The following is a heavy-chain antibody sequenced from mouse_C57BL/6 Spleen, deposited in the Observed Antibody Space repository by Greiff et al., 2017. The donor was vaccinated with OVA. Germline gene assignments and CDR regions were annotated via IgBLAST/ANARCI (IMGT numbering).Heavy chain of an antibody. J-gene: IGHJ3*01. V-gene: IGHV14-4*01. CDR2: IDPENGDT. D-gene: IGHD3-2*02. Sequence: EVQLQQSGAELVRPGASVKLSCTASGFTIKDDYMHWVKQRPEQGLEWIGWIDPENGDTEYASKFQGKATITADTSSNTAYLQLSSLTSEDTAVYYCTILGQLRLRGFAYWGQGTLVTVSA. CDR1: GFTIKDDY. CDR3: TILGQLRLRGFAY.